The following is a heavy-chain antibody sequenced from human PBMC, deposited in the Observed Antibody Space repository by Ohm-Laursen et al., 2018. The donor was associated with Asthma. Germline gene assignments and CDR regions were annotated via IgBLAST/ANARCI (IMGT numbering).Heavy chain of an antibody. J-gene: IGHJ4*02. CDR2: IYYSGST. Sequence: SETLSLTCTVSGGSISSGDYYWSWIRQPPGKGLEWIGYIYYSGSTYYNPSLKSRVTISVDTSKNQFSLKLSSVTAADTAVYYCATFDYYDSSGLDYWGQGTLVTVSS. D-gene: IGHD3-22*01. V-gene: IGHV4-30-4*01. CDR3: ATFDYYDSSGLDY. CDR1: GGSISSGDYY.